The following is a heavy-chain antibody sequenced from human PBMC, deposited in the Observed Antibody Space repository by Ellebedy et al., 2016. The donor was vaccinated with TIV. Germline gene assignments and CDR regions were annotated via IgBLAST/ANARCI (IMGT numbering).Heavy chain of an antibody. CDR3: ARSVVGLLEWLPRADY. CDR2: ISYDGNNK. CDR1: GFTFSDYV. J-gene: IGHJ4*02. D-gene: IGHD3-3*01. Sequence: PGGSLRLSCLASGFTFSDYVMPWVLQAPGQGLELVAVISYDGNNKYYADSVKGRFTISRDNSMNTLYMQMNSLRPEDTAVYYCARSVVGLLEWLPRADYWGQGTLVTVSS. V-gene: IGHV3-30*03.